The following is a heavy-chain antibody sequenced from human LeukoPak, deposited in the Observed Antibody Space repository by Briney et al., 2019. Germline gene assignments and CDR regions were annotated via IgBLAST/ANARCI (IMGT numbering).Heavy chain of an antibody. Sequence: KPSETLSLTCAVYGGSFSGYYWSWIRQPPGKGLEWIGEINHSGSTNYNPSLKSRVTISVDTSKNQFSLQLNSVTPEDTAVYYCARVKMQYYYGSGLSYYYGMDVWGQGTTVTVSS. CDR2: INHSGST. V-gene: IGHV4-34*01. CDR1: GGSFSGYY. CDR3: ARVKMQYYYGSGLSYYYGMDV. D-gene: IGHD3-10*01. J-gene: IGHJ6*02.